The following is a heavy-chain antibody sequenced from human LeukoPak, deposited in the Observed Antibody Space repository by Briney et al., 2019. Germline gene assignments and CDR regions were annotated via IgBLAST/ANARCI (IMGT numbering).Heavy chain of an antibody. V-gene: IGHV3-23*01. CDR2: ISGSGGST. D-gene: IGHD3-22*01. Sequence: GGSLRLSCAASGFTFSSYAMSWVRQAPGKGLEWVSAISGSGGSTYYADSVKGRFTISRDNSKNTLYLQMNSLRAEDTAVYYCAREESSSGYYFGNYYYGMDVWGQGTTVTVSS. CDR1: GFTFSSYA. CDR3: AREESSSGYYFGNYYYGMDV. J-gene: IGHJ6*02.